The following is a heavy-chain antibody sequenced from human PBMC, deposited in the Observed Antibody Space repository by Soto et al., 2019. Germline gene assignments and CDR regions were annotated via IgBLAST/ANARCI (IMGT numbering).Heavy chain of an antibody. CDR2: IYYNGST. D-gene: IGHD6-13*01. CDR1: GGSISRYY. V-gene: IGHV4-59*08. CDR3: ARRYSSSFDF. Sequence: ASGTLSLTRPVSGGSISRYYWSWIRQPPGKGLEWIGYIYYNGSTNYNPSLKSRVTISVDTSKNQFSLKLSSVTAADTAVYYCARRYSSSFDFWGQGTLVTVSS. J-gene: IGHJ4*02.